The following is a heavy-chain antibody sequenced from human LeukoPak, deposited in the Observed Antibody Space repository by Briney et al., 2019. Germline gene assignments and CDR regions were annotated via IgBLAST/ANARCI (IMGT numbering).Heavy chain of an antibody. D-gene: IGHD6-19*01. Sequence: SETLSLTCTVSGYSISSGYYWGWIRQPPGKGLEWIGSIYHSGSTYYNPSLKSRVTISVDTSKNQFSLKLSSVTAADTAVYYCARDVRQWLEDNWFDPWGQGTLVTVSS. V-gene: IGHV4-38-2*02. CDR1: GYSISSGYY. CDR3: ARDVRQWLEDNWFDP. J-gene: IGHJ5*02. CDR2: IYHSGST.